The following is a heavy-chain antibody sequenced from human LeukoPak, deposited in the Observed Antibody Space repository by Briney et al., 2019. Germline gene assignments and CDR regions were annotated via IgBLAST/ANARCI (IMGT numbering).Heavy chain of an antibody. J-gene: IGHJ4*02. Sequence: GGSLRLSCAASGFTFSSYWMSWVRQGPGKGLEWVANIKQDGSEKYYVDSVKGRFTISRDNAKNSLYLQMNSLRAEDTAVYYCARGGDPYYDFWDINTGDYWGQGTLVTVSS. CDR3: ARGGDPYYDFWDINTGDY. V-gene: IGHV3-7*01. CDR1: GFTFSSYW. D-gene: IGHD3-3*01. CDR2: IKQDGSEK.